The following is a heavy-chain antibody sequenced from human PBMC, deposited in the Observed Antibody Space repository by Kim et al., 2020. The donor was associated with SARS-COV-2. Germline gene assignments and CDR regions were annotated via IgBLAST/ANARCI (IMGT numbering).Heavy chain of an antibody. J-gene: IGHJ3*02. CDR1: GFTFDDYA. Sequence: GGSLRLSCAASGFTFDDYAMHWVRQAPGKGLEWVSGISWNSGSIGYADSVKGRFTISRDNAKNSLYLQMNSLRAEDTALYYCAKVGYYDSSGYIRGGAFDIWGQGTMVTVSS. CDR3: AKVGYYDSSGYIRGGAFDI. CDR2: ISWNSGSI. V-gene: IGHV3-9*01. D-gene: IGHD3-22*01.